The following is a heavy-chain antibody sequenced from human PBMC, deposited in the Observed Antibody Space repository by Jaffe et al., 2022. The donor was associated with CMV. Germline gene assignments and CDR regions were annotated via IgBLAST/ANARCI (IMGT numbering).Heavy chain of an antibody. Sequence: EVQLVESGGGLVKPGGSLRLSCAASGFTFSSYSMNWVRQAPGKGLEWVSSISSSSSYIYYADSVKGRFTISRDNAKNSLYLQMNSLRAEDTAVYYCARGPLRVGGDHPAPYNWFDPWGQGTLVTVSS. CDR3: ARGPLRVGGDHPAPYNWFDP. V-gene: IGHV3-21*01. J-gene: IGHJ5*02. CDR1: GFTFSSYS. D-gene: IGHD2-21*02. CDR2: ISSSSSYI.